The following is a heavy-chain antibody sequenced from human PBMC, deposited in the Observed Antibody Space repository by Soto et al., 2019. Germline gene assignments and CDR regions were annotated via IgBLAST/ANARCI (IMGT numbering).Heavy chain of an antibody. Sequence: ASVKVSCKASGYTFTSYGISWVRQAPGQGLEWMGWISAYNGNTNYAQKLQGRVTMTTDTSTSTAYMELRSLRSDDTAVYYCAREGGYYDSSGYYAPDAFDIWGKGTMVTV. V-gene: IGHV1-18*01. CDR1: GYTFTSYG. D-gene: IGHD3-22*01. CDR3: AREGGYYDSSGYYAPDAFDI. CDR2: ISAYNGNT. J-gene: IGHJ3*02.